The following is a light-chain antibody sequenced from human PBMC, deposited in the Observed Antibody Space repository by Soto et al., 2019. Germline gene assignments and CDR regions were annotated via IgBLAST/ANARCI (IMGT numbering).Light chain of an antibody. Sequence: QSVLTQPDSVSGSPGQSITISCTGTSSDVGSYHLVSWYQQHPGKAPKLIIYEGSKRPSGVSNRFSGSKSGNTASLTVSGLHAEDEGDNYCCSYAGSYVVVGGGTKLTVL. CDR3: CSYAGSYVV. J-gene: IGLJ2*01. CDR2: EGS. CDR1: SSDVGSYHL. V-gene: IGLV2-23*01.